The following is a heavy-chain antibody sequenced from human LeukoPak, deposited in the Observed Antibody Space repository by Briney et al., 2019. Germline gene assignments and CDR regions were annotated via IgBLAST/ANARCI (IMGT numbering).Heavy chain of an antibody. D-gene: IGHD3-22*01. J-gene: IGHJ4*02. CDR3: ARRFKGYYDSSGYRN. Sequence: SGTLSLTCAVSGGSISSSNWWSWIRQPPGKGLEWIGEIYHSGSTNYNPSLKSRVTISVDTSKNQFSLKLSSVTAADTAVYYCARRFKGYYDSSGYRNWGQGTLVTVSS. CDR2: IYHSGST. V-gene: IGHV4-4*02. CDR1: GGSISSSNW.